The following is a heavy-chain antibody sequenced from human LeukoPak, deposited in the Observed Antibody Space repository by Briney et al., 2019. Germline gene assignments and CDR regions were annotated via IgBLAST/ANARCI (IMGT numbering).Heavy chain of an antibody. V-gene: IGHV1-69*06. CDR3: ASTWGVGATKFDY. J-gene: IGHJ4*02. Sequence: SVTVSCKASGGTFSSYAMSGVRQAPGQGGEGMGGIIPIFGTANYAQKFQGRVTITADKSTSTAYMELSSLRSEDTAVYYCASTWGVGATKFDYWGQGTLVTVSS. CDR2: IIPIFGTA. CDR1: GGTFSSYA. D-gene: IGHD1-26*01.